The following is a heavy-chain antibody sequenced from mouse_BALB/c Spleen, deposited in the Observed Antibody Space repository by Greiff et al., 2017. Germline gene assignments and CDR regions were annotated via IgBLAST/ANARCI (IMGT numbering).Heavy chain of an antibody. Sequence: EVKLMESGGGLVQPGGSRKLSCAASGFTFSSFGMHWVRQAPEKGLEWVAYISSGSSTIYYADTVKGRFTISRDNPKNTLFLQMTSLRSEDTAMYYCARGTTAFDYWGQGTTLTVSS. CDR2: ISSGSSTI. V-gene: IGHV5-17*02. CDR1: GFTFSSFG. CDR3: ARGTTAFDY. D-gene: IGHD1-2*01. J-gene: IGHJ2*01.